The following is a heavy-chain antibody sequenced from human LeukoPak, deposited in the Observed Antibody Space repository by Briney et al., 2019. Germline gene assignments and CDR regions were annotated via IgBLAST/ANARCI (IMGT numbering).Heavy chain of an antibody. CDR3: AATGAVTVATTGWFDP. D-gene: IGHD5-12*01. Sequence: ASVKVSCKVFGYTLTEISIHWLRQAPGKGLELMGGFDPEDGETIYAEKFQARVTLTEDTSRDTAYMELSSLRSEDTAGYYCAATGAVTVATTGWFDPWGDGTRFTVSS. CDR2: FDPEDGET. J-gene: IGHJ5*02. CDR1: GYTLTEIS. V-gene: IGHV1-24*01.